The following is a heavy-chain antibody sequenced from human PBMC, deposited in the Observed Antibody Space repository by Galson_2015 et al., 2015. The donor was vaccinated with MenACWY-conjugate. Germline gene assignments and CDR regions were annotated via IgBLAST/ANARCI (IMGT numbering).Heavy chain of an antibody. CDR2: IYYSGST. CDR3: ARGGSAYEVSDRGWFDP. Sequence: SETLSLTCTVSGGSISSSSYYWGWIRQPPGKGLEWIGSIYYSGSTYYNPSLKSRVTISVDTSKNQFSLKLSSVTAADTAVYYCARGGSAYEVSDRGWFDPWGQGTLVTVSS. D-gene: IGHD3-10*01. J-gene: IGHJ5*02. V-gene: IGHV4-39*01. CDR1: GGSISSSSYY.